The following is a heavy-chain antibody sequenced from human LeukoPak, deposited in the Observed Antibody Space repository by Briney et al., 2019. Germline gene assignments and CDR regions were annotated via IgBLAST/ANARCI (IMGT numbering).Heavy chain of an antibody. CDR2: ITSAGAP. J-gene: IGHJ3*01. D-gene: IGHD4-17*01. CDR3: ARDPNGDYIGAFEF. Sequence: GGSLRLSCAASGFTFSNYAVMWVRQAPGQGLEWVSAITSAGAPRYADSVKGRFTISRDNSKNTLYLQMNSLRAEDTAQYLCARDPNGDYIGAFEFWGQGTGVTVSS. CDR1: GFTFSNYA. V-gene: IGHV3-23*01.